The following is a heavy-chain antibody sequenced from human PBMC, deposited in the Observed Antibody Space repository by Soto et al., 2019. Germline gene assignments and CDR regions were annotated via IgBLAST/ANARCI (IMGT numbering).Heavy chain of an antibody. V-gene: IGHV2-5*02. CDR2: IYWDDDK. J-gene: IGHJ4*02. Sequence: QITLKESGPTLVKPTQTLTLTCTFSGFSLTTTGVGVGWIRRPPGKALEWLAIIYWDDDKRYTPSLKSRLTNTKDTSKNQVALTTTNMDPVDTATYFCAHRAVLCSGGTCYSHPFDFWGQGTLVTVSS. CDR1: GFSLTTTGVG. D-gene: IGHD2-15*01. CDR3: AHRAVLCSGGTCYSHPFDF.